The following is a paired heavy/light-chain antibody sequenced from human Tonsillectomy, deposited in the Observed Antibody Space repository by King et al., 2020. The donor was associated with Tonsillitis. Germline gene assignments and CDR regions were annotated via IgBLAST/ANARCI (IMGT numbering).Heavy chain of an antibody. V-gene: IGHV4-4*07. J-gene: IGHJ3*02. CDR2: IYTSGST. Sequence: QVQLQESGPGLVKPSETLSLTCTVSGGSISSYYWSWIRQPAGKGLEWIGRIYTSGSTNYSPSLKRRVTMSVDTPKNQFSLKLSSVTAADTAVYYCASREEWELLGAFDIWGQGTMVTVSS. CDR1: GGSISSYY. CDR3: ASREEWELLGAFDI. D-gene: IGHD1-26*01.
Light chain of an antibody. J-gene: IGKJ1*01. V-gene: IGKV1-39*01. CDR2: AAS. CDR3: QRSYSTPQT. Sequence: DIQMTQSPSSLSASVGDRVTITCRASQSISSYLNWYQQKPGKAPKLLIYAASSLQSGVPSRFSGCGSGTDFTLSISSLQPEDFATYSCQRSYSTPQTFGQGTKVEIK. CDR1: QSISSY.